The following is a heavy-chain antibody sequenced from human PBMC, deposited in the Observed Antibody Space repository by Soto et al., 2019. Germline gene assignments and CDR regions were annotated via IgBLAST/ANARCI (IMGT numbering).Heavy chain of an antibody. CDR1: GYTFTSYA. Sequence: ASVKVSCKASGYTFTSYAMHWVRQAPGQRLEWMGWINAGNGNTKYSQKFQGRVTITRDTSASTAYMELSSLRSEDTAVYYCARGRYYYGSGRGANWFDPWGQGTLVTVSS. V-gene: IGHV1-3*01. D-gene: IGHD3-10*01. CDR3: ARGRYYYGSGRGANWFDP. J-gene: IGHJ5*02. CDR2: INAGNGNT.